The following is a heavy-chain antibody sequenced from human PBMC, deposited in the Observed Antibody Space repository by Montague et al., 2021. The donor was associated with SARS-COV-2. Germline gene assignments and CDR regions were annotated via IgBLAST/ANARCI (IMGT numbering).Heavy chain of an antibody. CDR3: ARLGDGVVPSPILGVGPHYSYYFIDV. J-gene: IGHJ6*03. Sequence: SETLSLTCAVHGGSFSTYSWNWIRQPPGKGLEWIGEIHHGGSTNYNPSLKSRVTISADTSKNQFSLKLTSVAAADTAVYYCARLGDGVVPSPILGVGPHYSYYFIDVWGKGTTVTVSS. D-gene: IGHD3-10*01. CDR1: GGSFSTYS. V-gene: IGHV4-34*01. CDR2: IHHGGST.